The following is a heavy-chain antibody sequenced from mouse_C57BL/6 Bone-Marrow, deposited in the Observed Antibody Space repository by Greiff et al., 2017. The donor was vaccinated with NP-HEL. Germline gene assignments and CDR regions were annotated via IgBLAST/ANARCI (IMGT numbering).Heavy chain of an antibody. CDR3: ARGIYYYGSSPLAY. D-gene: IGHD1-1*01. V-gene: IGHV1-85*01. CDR2: IYPRDGST. Sequence: QVHVKQSGPELVKPGASVKLSCKASGYTFTSYAINWVKQRPGQGLEWIGWIYPRDGSTKYNEKFKGKATLTVDTSSSTAYMELHSLTSEDSAVYFCARGIYYYGSSPLAYWGQGTLVTVSA. J-gene: IGHJ3*01. CDR1: GYTFTSYA.